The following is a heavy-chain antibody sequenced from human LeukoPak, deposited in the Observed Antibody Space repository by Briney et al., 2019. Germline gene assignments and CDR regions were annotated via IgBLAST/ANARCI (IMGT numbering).Heavy chain of an antibody. J-gene: IGHJ3*02. CDR1: GFTFSSYW. Sequence: GGSLRLSCAASGFTFSSYWMSWVRQAPGKGLEWVANIKQDGSEKYYVDSVKGRFTISRDNAKNSLYLQMNSLRAEDTAVYYCAGGRYYDSSGYYRRGAFDIWGQGTMVTVSS. CDR3: AGGRYYDSSGYYRRGAFDI. V-gene: IGHV3-7*01. CDR2: IKQDGSEK. D-gene: IGHD3-22*01.